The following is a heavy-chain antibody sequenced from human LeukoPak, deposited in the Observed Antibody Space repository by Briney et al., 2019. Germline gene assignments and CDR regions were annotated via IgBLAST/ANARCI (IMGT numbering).Heavy chain of an antibody. CDR2: INTNTGNP. CDR1: GYTFTSYA. J-gene: IGHJ3*02. CDR3: ASRPSERVVAVGLRRRDDAFDI. Sequence: ASVKVSCKASGYTFTSYAMNWVRQAPGQGLEWMGWINTNTGNPTYAQGFTGRFVFSLDTSVSTAYLQISSLKAEDTAVYYCASRPSERVVAVGLRRRDDAFDIWGQGTMVTVSS. D-gene: IGHD2-15*01. V-gene: IGHV7-4-1*02.